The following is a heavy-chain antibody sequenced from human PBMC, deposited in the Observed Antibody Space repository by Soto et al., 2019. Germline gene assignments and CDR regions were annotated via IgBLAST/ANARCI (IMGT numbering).Heavy chain of an antibody. J-gene: IGHJ4*02. V-gene: IGHV1-46*01. D-gene: IGHD3-3*01. CDR2: INPSGGST. Sequence: ASVKVSCKASGYTFTSYYMHWVRQAPGQGLEWMGIINPSGGSTSYAQKFQGRVTMTRDTSTSTVYMELSSLRSEDTAVYYCARDSNSYYDFWNGTVGYFDYWGQGTLVTVSS. CDR3: ARDSNSYYDFWNGTVGYFDY. CDR1: GYTFTSYY.